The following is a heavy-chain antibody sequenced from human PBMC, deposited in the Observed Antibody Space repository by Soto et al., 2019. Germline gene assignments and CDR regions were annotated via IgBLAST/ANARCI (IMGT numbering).Heavy chain of an antibody. D-gene: IGHD2-2*01. J-gene: IGHJ4*02. Sequence: GGSLRLSCAASGFTFSSYAMSWVRQAPGKGLEWVSAISGSGGSTYYADSVKGRFTISRDNSKNTLYLQMNSLRAEDTAVYYCAKDRSVGVPAAMGLDYWGQGTLVTVSS. V-gene: IGHV3-23*01. CDR2: ISGSGGST. CDR1: GFTFSSYA. CDR3: AKDRSVGVPAAMGLDY.